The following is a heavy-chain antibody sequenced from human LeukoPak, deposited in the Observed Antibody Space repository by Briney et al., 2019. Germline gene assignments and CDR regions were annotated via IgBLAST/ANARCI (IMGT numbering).Heavy chain of an antibody. CDR3: ARVFNTVGFDY. J-gene: IGHJ4*02. V-gene: IGHV3-7*01. CDR2: IKPDGSEK. CDR1: GFTFSSYW. Sequence: PGGSLRLSCAASGFTFSSYWMSWVRQAPGKGLEWVASIKPDGSEKYSVDSVMGRFIISRDNGRNSLDLQMNSLRAEDTAVYYCARVFNTVGFDYWGQGTLVTVSS. D-gene: IGHD4-23*01.